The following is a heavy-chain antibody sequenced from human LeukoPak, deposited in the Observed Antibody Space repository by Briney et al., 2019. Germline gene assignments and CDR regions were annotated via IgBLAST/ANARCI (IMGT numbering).Heavy chain of an antibody. CDR1: GFTFSSYG. V-gene: IGHV3-30*03. CDR2: ISYDGSNK. CDR3: ARGFRFYGSGIDC. Sequence: GGSLRLSCAASGFTFSSYGMHWVRQAPGKGLGWVAVISYDGSNKYYADSVKGRFTISRDNSKNTLYLQMNSLRAEDTAVYYCARGFRFYGSGIDCWGQGTLVTV. J-gene: IGHJ4*02. D-gene: IGHD3-10*01.